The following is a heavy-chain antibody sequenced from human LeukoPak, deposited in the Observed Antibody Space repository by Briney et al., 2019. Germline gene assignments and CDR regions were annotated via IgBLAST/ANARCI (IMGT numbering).Heavy chain of an antibody. D-gene: IGHD4-17*01. CDR1: GFTFSTYA. CDR3: ARETGLRTFDY. Sequence: PGGSLRLSCAASGFTFSTYALHWVRQAPGKGLEWVAVIWSDGSNKYYADSVKGRFTISRDNSKNTLYLQMNSLRAEDTAVYYCARETGLRTFDYWGQGTLVTVSS. V-gene: IGHV3-33*08. J-gene: IGHJ4*02. CDR2: IWSDGSNK.